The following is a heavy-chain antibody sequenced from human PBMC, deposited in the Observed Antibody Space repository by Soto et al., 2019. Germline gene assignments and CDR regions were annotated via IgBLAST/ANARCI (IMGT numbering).Heavy chain of an antibody. D-gene: IGHD3-3*01. CDR2: IYYSGST. CDR3: ARGYDFWSGYYGYYYYYGMDV. J-gene: IGHJ6*02. V-gene: IGHV4-61*08. CDR1: GGSISSGGYY. Sequence: PSETLSLTCTVSGGSISSGGYYWSWIRQHPGKGLEWIGYIYYSGSTNYNPSLKSRVTISVDTSKNQFSLKLSSVTAADTAVYYCARGYDFWSGYYGYYYYYGMDVWGQGTTVTVS.